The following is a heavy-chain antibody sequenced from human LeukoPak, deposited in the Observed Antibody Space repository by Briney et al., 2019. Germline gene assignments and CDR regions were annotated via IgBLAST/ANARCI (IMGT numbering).Heavy chain of an antibody. CDR2: INPNSGGT. V-gene: IGHV1-2*02. D-gene: IGHD2-2*01. J-gene: IGHJ5*02. CDR1: GYTFTGYY. Sequence: GASVKVSCKASGYTFTGYYMHWVRQAPGQGLEWMGWINPNSGGTNYAQKFQGRVTMTRDTSIGTAYMELSRLRSDDTAVYYCAREGGYCSSTSCLNWFDPWGQGTLVTVSS. CDR3: AREGGYCSSTSCLNWFDP.